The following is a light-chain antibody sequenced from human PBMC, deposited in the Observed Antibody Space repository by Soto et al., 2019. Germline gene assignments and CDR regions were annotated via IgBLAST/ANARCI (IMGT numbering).Light chain of an antibody. V-gene: IGKV1-5*03. J-gene: IGKJ1*01. CDR3: QQYNSYSRT. CDR1: QSTSRW. CDR2: KAS. Sequence: DIQMTQSPSTLSASVGDRATITCRASQSTSRWLAWYQQKPGKAPKLLIYKASTLESGVPSRFSGSGSGTEFTLTISSLQPDDFATYYCQQYNSYSRTFGQGTKVDNK.